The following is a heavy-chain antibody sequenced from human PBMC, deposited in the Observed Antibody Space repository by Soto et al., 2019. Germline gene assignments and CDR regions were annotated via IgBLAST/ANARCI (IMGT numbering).Heavy chain of an antibody. CDR1: GFTFSSYG. CDR3: AKDLLRPGRAYGMDV. V-gene: IGHV3-30*18. J-gene: IGHJ6*02. Sequence: QVQLVESGGGVVQPGRSLRLSCAASGFTFSSYGMHWVRQAPGKGLEWVAVISYDGSNKYYADSVKGRFTISRDNSKNTLYLQMNSLRAEDTAVYYCAKDLLRPGRAYGMDVWGQGTTVTVSS. D-gene: IGHD6-25*01. CDR2: ISYDGSNK.